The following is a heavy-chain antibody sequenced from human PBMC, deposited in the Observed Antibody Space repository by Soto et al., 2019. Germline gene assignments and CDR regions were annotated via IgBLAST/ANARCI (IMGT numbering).Heavy chain of an antibody. CDR1: GFSFSTYN. CDR2: IYYSGAT. V-gene: IGHV4-59*06. D-gene: IGHD3-22*01. CDR3: ATTNGAYSYDTSY. Sequence: KPGGSLRLSCAASGFSFSTYNMDWVRQKSGKGLEWIGYIYYSGATYYNPSLKTRASISIDESKSHFSLGLNSVTAADTAVYYCATTNGAYSYDTSYWGQGTLVTVSS. J-gene: IGHJ4*02.